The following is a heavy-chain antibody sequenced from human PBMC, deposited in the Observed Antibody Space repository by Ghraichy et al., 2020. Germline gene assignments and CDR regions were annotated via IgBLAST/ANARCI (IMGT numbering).Heavy chain of an antibody. CDR2: IDWDDDK. V-gene: IGHV2-70*04. CDR1: GFSLSTSGMR. CDR3: ARELLRENYFDY. D-gene: IGHD2-15*01. J-gene: IGHJ4*02. Sequence: SGPTLVKPTQTLTLTCTFSGFSLSTSGMRVSWIRQPPGKALEWLARIDWDDDKFYSTSLKTRLTISKDTSKNQVVLTMTNMDPVDTATYYCARELLRENYFDYWGQGTLVTVSS.